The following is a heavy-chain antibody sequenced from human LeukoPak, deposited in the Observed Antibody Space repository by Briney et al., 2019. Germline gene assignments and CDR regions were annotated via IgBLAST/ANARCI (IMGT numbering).Heavy chain of an antibody. V-gene: IGHV3-7*01. J-gene: IGHJ4*02. CDR1: GFTFSSYW. CDR2: IKQDGSEK. CDR3: EKDAGSSSGWLKYYFDY. Sequence: PGGSLRLSCAASGFTFSSYWMSWVRQAPGKGLEWVANIKQDGSEKYYVDSVKGRFTISRDNAKNSLYLQMNSLRAEDTAVYYCEKDAGSSSGWLKYYFDYWGQGTLVTVSS. D-gene: IGHD6-19*01.